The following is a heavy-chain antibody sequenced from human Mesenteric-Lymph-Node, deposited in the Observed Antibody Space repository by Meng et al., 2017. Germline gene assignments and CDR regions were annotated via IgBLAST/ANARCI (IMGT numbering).Heavy chain of an antibody. Sequence: QVQLQQWGAGLLKPSETLSLTCAVNGGSLSSGDYYWSWIRQPPGKGLELIGHIYYSGSTSYNPSLKSRVTISVDTSNNQFSLKLSSVTAADTAVYYCARVGWRQWSFDLWGRGTLVTVSS. J-gene: IGHJ2*01. V-gene: IGHV4-30-4*01. CDR3: ARVGWRQWSFDL. CDR2: IYYSGST. CDR1: GGSLSSGDYY. D-gene: IGHD5-18*01.